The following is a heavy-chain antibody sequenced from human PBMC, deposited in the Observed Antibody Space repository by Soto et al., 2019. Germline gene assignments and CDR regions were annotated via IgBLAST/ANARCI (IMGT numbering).Heavy chain of an antibody. CDR1: GGSISSYY. CDR3: AGEYGSSWSFDY. Sequence: QVQLQESGPGLVKPSETLSLTCTVSGGSISSYYWSWIRQPPGKGLEWIGYIYYSGSTNYNPSLKSRVTISVDTSKTQFSLQLSSVTAADTAVYYCAGEYGSSWSFDYWGQGNLVTVSP. V-gene: IGHV4-59*01. D-gene: IGHD6-13*01. CDR2: IYYSGST. J-gene: IGHJ4*02.